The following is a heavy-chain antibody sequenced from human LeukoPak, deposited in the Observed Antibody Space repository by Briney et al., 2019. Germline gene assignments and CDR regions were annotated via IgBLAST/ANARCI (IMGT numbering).Heavy chain of an antibody. CDR3: ARDGSYDSSGYYNY. D-gene: IGHD3-22*01. J-gene: IGHJ4*02. CDR2: INPNSGGT. CDR1: GYTFTGYY. Sequence: VASVKVSCRASGYTFTGYYMHWVRQAPGQGLEWMGRINPNSGGTNYAQKFQGRVTMTRDTSISTAHMELSRLRSDDTAVYYCARDGSYDSSGYYNYWGQGTLVTVSS. V-gene: IGHV1-2*06.